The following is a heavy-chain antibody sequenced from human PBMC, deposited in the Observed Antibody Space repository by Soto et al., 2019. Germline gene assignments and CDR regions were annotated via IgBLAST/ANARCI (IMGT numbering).Heavy chain of an antibody. V-gene: IGHV3-21*01. J-gene: IGHJ6*02. D-gene: IGHD6-19*01. CDR1: GFTFSSYS. CDR3: ARDSEGGGWYEGFYYYYGMDV. CDR2: ISSSSSYI. Sequence: EVQLVESGGGLVKPGGSLRLSCAASGFTFSSYSMNWVRQAPGKGLELVSSISSSSSYIYYADSVKGRFTISRDNAKNSLYLQMNSLRAEDTAVYYCARDSEGGGWYEGFYYYYGMDVWGQGTTVTVSS.